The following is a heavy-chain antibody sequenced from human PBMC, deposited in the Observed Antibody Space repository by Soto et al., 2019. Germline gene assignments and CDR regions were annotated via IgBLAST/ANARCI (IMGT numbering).Heavy chain of an antibody. CDR1: GFTFDDYA. CDR3: ANSYYGSGSYSNAFDI. Sequence: GGSLRLSCAASGFTFDDYAMHWVRQAPGKGLEWVSGISWNSGSIGYADSVKGRFTISRDNAKNSLYLQMNSLRAEDTALYYCANSYYGSGSYSNAFDIWGQGTMVTVSS. D-gene: IGHD3-10*01. CDR2: ISWNSGSI. V-gene: IGHV3-9*01. J-gene: IGHJ3*02.